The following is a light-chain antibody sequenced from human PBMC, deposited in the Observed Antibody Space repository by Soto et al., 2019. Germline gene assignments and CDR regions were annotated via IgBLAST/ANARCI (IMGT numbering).Light chain of an antibody. J-gene: IGKJ1*01. Sequence: EIVLTQSPGTLSLSPGERATVSCRASQTISNALLAWYQQRPGKAPRLLISGASTRATGIPDRFSGSGSETEFTLTISRLEPEDFAVYYCQQYGSSPRTFGQGTKVELK. CDR2: GAS. CDR1: QTISNAL. CDR3: QQYGSSPRT. V-gene: IGKV3-20*01.